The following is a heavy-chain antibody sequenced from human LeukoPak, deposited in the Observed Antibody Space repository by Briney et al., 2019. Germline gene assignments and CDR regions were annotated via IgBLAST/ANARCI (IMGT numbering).Heavy chain of an antibody. CDR2: ISSSGGTT. V-gene: IGHV3-23*01. Sequence: PGGSLRLSCAASGFTFSSYAVNWVRQAPGKGLEWVSAISSSGGTTYYADSVKGRFSISRDNSKNMLCLQMNSLRAEDTAVYYCAKDRNSWPTNFDSWGQGTLVTVSA. CDR1: GFTFSSYA. J-gene: IGHJ4*02. D-gene: IGHD2/OR15-2a*01. CDR3: AKDRNSWPTNFDS.